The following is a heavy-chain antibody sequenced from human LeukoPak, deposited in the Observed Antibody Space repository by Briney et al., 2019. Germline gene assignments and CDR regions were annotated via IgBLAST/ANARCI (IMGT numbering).Heavy chain of an antibody. J-gene: IGHJ3*02. Sequence: GGSLRLSCAASGFTVSSNYMSWVRQAPGKGLEWVSVIYSGGSTHYADSVKGRFTISRDNSKNTLYLQMNSLRAEDTAVYYCAREGTMVRGVQPPNAFDIWGQGTMVTVSS. CDR3: AREGTMVRGVQPPNAFDI. V-gene: IGHV3-66*01. CDR2: IYSGGST. D-gene: IGHD3-10*01. CDR1: GFTVSSNY.